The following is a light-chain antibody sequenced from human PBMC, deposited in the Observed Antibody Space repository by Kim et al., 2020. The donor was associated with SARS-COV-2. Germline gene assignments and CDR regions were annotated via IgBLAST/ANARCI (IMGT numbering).Light chain of an antibody. CDR1: QSISDW. J-gene: IGKJ1*01. Sequence: STLSASVGDRVTITCRASQSISDWLAWYQQKPGNAPKLLIYHASTLQGGVPSRFSGSGSGTEFTLTINGLQPDDFGTYYCHHLGTFGLGTKVDIK. CDR2: HAS. CDR3: HHLGT. V-gene: IGKV1-5*01.